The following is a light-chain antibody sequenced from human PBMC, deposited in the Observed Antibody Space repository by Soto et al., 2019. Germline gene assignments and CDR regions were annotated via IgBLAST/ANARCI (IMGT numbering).Light chain of an antibody. CDR3: QSYDRSLSGYV. CDR1: SSNIGAGYD. CDR2: ANG. Sequence: QTVLTQPPSVSWAPGPRVTISCAGGSSNIGAGYDVHWYQQLPGTAPKLLIYANGNRPSGVPDRFSGSKSGTSASLAITGLQAEDEADYYCQSYDRSLSGYVLGTGTKVTVL. V-gene: IGLV1-40*01. J-gene: IGLJ1*01.